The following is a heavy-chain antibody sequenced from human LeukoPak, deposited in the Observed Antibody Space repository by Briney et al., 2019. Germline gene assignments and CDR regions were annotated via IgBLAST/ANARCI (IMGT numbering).Heavy chain of an antibody. CDR2: MSPDGTEK. CDR1: GFTFSSYE. J-gene: IGHJ4*02. Sequence: GGSLRLSCAASGFTFSSYEMNWVRQTPEKGLEWVANMSPDGTEKYYVDSVKGRSTISRDNAKNSLYLQMNSLRAEDTAVYYCARRTNYLAFDYWGQGTLVTVSS. V-gene: IGHV3-7*01. CDR3: ARRTNYLAFDY. D-gene: IGHD4/OR15-4a*01.